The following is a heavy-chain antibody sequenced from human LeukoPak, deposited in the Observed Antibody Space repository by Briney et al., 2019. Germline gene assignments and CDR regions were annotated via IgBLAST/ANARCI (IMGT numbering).Heavy chain of an antibody. Sequence: PSETLSLTCAVYGGSFSGYYWSWIRQPPGKGLEWIGEINHSGSTNYNPSLKSRVTISVDTSKNQFSLKLSSVTAADTAVYYCARDKPVLLWFGELQGWGQGTLVTVSS. CDR3: ARDKPVLLWFGELQG. CDR2: INHSGST. D-gene: IGHD3-10*01. CDR1: GGSFSGYY. J-gene: IGHJ4*02. V-gene: IGHV4-34*01.